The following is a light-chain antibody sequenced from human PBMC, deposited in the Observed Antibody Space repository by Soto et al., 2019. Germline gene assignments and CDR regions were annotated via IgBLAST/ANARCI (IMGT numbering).Light chain of an antibody. CDR3: QQSYT. Sequence: DIQMTQSPSSLSASVGDRVTITCRASQSISSYLNWYQQKPGKAPKLLIYAASSLQSGVPSRFSGSGSGTDFTLTISSLQPEDFATYYFQQSYTFGGGTKVEIK. J-gene: IGKJ4*01. CDR1: QSISSY. V-gene: IGKV1-39*01. CDR2: AAS.